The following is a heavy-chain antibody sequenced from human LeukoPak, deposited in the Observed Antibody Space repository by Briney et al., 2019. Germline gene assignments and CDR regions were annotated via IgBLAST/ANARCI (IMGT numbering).Heavy chain of an antibody. V-gene: IGHV3-30-3*01. CDR1: GFTFSSYA. D-gene: IGHD2-2*01. CDR2: ISYDGSNK. J-gene: IGHJ4*02. Sequence: GGSLRLSCAASGFTFSSYAMHWVRQAPGKGLEWVAVISYDGSNKYYADSVKGRFTISRDNSKNTLYLQMNSLRAEDTAVYYCANIGYCSSTSCYGGDYWGQGALVTVSS. CDR3: ANIGYCSSTSCYGGDY.